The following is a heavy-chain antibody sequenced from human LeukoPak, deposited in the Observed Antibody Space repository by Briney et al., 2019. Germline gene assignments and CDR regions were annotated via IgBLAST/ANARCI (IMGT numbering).Heavy chain of an antibody. CDR1: GGTFSSSA. J-gene: IGHJ5*02. V-gene: IGHV1-69*13. D-gene: IGHD3-9*01. CDR2: IIPIFGTA. CDR3: AREALRITILPEPFDP. Sequence: AASVKVSCKASGGTFSSSAISWVRQAPGQGLEWMGGIIPIFGTANYAQKFQGRVTITADESTSTAYMELSSLRSEDTAVYYCAREALRITILPEPFDPWGQGTLVTVSS.